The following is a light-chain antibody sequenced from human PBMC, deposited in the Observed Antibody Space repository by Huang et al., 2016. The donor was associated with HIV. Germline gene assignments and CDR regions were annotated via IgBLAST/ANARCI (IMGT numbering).Light chain of an antibody. CDR3: MQGTHLFT. CDR1: HGLIHSNGNTY. J-gene: IGKJ4*01. CDR2: QVS. V-gene: IGKV2-30*02. Sequence: VVLTQSPLYLSVTLGQPASISCRSSHGLIHSNGNTYLNWFQQRPGQSPRRLISQVSRRDAGVTDRCSGSGSGTDFTLKISRVEDEDVGVYYCMQGTHLFTFGGGTRVDIK.